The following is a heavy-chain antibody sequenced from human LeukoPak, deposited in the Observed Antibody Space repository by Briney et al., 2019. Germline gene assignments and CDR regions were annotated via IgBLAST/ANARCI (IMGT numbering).Heavy chain of an antibody. J-gene: IGHJ4*02. CDR2: ISGSGGST. Sequence: GGSLRLSCAASGFTFSSYAMSWVRQAPGKGLEWVSAISGSGGSTYYADSVKGRFTISRDNSKNTLYLQMNSLRAEDTAVYYCAKDLGDDIAVAGTPFDYWGQGTLVTVSS. V-gene: IGHV3-23*01. CDR3: AKDLGDDIAVAGTPFDY. CDR1: GFTFSSYA. D-gene: IGHD6-19*01.